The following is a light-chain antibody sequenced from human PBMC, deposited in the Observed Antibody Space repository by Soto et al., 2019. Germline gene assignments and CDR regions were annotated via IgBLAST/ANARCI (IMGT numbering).Light chain of an antibody. Sequence: DIHMTQSPSSLSASAGDRVTITCRASHSISGSLNWYQQTPGKAPKLLIYTASSLQSGVPSRFSGSGSGTDFTLTISSLQPEDFASYYCQQSYSTPYTFGQGTKLEI. CDR3: QQSYSTPYT. V-gene: IGKV1-39*01. CDR1: HSISGS. J-gene: IGKJ2*01. CDR2: TAS.